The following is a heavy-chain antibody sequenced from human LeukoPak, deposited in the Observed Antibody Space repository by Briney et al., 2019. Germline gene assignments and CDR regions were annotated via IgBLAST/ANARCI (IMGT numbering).Heavy chain of an antibody. CDR2: ISSSSTYI. V-gene: IGHV3-21*01. CDR3: ARDSSGSLDN. Sequence: GGSLRLSCTASGFTFGSHTMNWVRQAPGKGLEWVSSISSSSTYIYYADSVKGRFTISRDNARTSLYLQMNSLRAEDTAVYHCARDSSGSLDNWGQGTLVTVSS. J-gene: IGHJ4*02. CDR1: GFTFGSHT. D-gene: IGHD6-19*01.